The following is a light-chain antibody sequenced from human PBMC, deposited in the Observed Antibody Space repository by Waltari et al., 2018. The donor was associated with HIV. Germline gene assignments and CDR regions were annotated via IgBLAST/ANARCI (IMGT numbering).Light chain of an antibody. CDR3: QHYGTSPPVT. J-gene: IGKJ3*01. V-gene: IGKV3-20*01. CDR2: GAS. CDR1: QSVSSNY. Sequence: EIVLTQAPVTLFLSPGERATLSCWASQSVSSNYLAWYQQKAGQAPRLLIFGASNRATGIPDRFSGSGSGTDFTLTISRLEPEDFAVYYCQHYGTSPPVTFGPGTKV.